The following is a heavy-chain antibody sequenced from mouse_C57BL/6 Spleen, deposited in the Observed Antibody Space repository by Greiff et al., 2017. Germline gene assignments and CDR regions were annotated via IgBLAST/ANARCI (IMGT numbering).Heavy chain of an antibody. CDR1: GYTFTDYN. CDR3: ARSVFITTLWDWYFDV. J-gene: IGHJ1*03. Sequence: EVQLVESGPELVKPGASVKIPCKASGYTFTDYNMDWVKQSHGKSLEWIGDINPNNGGTIYNQKFKGKATLTVDKSSSTAYMELRSLTSEDTAVYYCARSVFITTLWDWYFDVWGTGTTVTVSS. V-gene: IGHV1-18*01. CDR2: INPNNGGT. D-gene: IGHD1-1*01.